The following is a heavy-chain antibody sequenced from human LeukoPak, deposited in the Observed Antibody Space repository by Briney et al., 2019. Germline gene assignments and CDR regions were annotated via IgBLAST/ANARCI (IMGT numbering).Heavy chain of an antibody. CDR3: ARVRRSGGGCFYSFDY. V-gene: IGHV3-21*01. CDR2: LSSSSSYI. CDR1: GFTFSTYS. Sequence: PGGSLRLSCAASGFTFSTYSMNWVRQAPGKGLEWVSSLSSSSSYIYYADSVKGRFTISRDNAKNSLYLQMNSLRAEDTAVYYCARVRRSGGGCFYSFDYWGQGSLVTVSS. D-gene: IGHD2-15*01. J-gene: IGHJ4*02.